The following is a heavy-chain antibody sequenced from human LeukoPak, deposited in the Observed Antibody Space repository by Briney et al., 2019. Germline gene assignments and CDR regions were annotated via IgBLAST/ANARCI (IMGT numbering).Heavy chain of an antibody. CDR2: ISDSGDST. CDR3: TKWSGFGND. D-gene: IGHD3-10*01. CDR1: GFTFSSYS. V-gene: IGHV3-23*01. Sequence: GGSLRLSCAASGFTFSSYSMTWVRQTPGKGLEWVSGISDSGDSTYYADSVKGRFTISRDNSRNTSYLEMNSLRAEDTAVYYCTKWSGFGNDWGQGTLVTVSS. J-gene: IGHJ4*02.